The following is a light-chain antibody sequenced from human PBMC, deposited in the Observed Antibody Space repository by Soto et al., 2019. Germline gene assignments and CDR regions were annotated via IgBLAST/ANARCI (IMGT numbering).Light chain of an antibody. J-gene: IGKJ2*01. CDR2: RAS. CDR3: QQSYSTLPYT. V-gene: IGKV1-39*01. CDR1: RNISSD. Sequence: IQMTQSPSSLSASVGDRVTLSCRASRNISSDLNWYQLKPGKAPKLLIYRASTLQNGVPSRFSGSGSATDFTLTITTLQPEDLATYSCQQSYSTLPYTFGQGTKVEIK.